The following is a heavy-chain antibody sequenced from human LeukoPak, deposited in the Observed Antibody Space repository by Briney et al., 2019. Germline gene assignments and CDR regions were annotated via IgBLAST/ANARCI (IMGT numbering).Heavy chain of an antibody. CDR2: ISYDGSNK. CDR3: ARGPLPVVTAMVTVDY. CDR1: GFTFSSYA. J-gene: IGHJ4*02. Sequence: GGSLRLSCAASGFTFSSYAMHWVRQAPGKGLEWVAVISYDGSNKYYADSVKGRFTISRDNSKNTLYLQMNSLRAEDTAVYYCARGPLPVVTAMVTVDYWGQGTLVTVSS. V-gene: IGHV3-30*04. D-gene: IGHD5-18*01.